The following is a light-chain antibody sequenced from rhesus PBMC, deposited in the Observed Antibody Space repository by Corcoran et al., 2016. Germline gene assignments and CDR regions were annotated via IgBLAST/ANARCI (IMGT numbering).Light chain of an antibody. Sequence: QAVVTQEPSLTVSPGGTVTLTCGSSAGAVTGSHYPYWFQQKPGQAPRTLIYDATNKLSWTPARFSGSLLGGKAALTLSGAQPEDEAEYYCCLHYSGADVFGSGTKLTVL. CDR3: CLHYSGADV. CDR2: DAT. J-gene: IGLJ6*01. V-gene: IGLV7-88*01. CDR1: AGAVTGSHY.